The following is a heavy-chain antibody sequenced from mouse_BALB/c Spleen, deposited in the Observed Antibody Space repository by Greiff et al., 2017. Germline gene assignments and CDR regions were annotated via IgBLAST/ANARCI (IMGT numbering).Heavy chain of an antibody. CDR1: GYAFSSYW. D-gene: IGHD2-1*01. CDR2: IYPGDGDT. J-gene: IGHJ3*01. Sequence: QVQLQQSGAELVRPGSSVKISCKASGYAFSSYWMNWVKQRPGQGLEWIGQIYPGDGDTNYNGKFKGKATLTADKSSSTAYMQLSSLTSEDSAVYFCARGNPFAYWGQGTLVTVSA. V-gene: IGHV1-80*01. CDR3: ARGNPFAY.